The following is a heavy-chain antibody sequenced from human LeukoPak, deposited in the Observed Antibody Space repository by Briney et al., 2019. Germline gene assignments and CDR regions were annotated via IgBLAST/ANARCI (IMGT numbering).Heavy chain of an antibody. CDR3: ARDLTGPLRGNNWFDP. V-gene: IGHV1-2*02. CDR1: GYTFTGYY. J-gene: IGHJ5*02. Sequence: GASEKVSCKASGYTFTGYYMHWVRQAPGQGLEWMGWINPNSGGTNYAQKFQGRVTMTRDTSISTAYMELSRLRSDDTAVYYCARDLTGPLRGNNWFDPWGQGTLVTVSS. D-gene: IGHD1-14*01. CDR2: INPNSGGT.